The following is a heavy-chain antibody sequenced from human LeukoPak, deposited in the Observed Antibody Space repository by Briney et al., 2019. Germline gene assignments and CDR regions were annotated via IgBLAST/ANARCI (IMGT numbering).Heavy chain of an antibody. CDR3: VRTYYYDSSGYHLIDY. Sequence: SETLSLTCTVSGGSISSYYWSWIRQPPGKGLEWIGYIYYSGSTNYNPSPKSRVTISVDTSKNQFSLKLSSVTAADTAVYYCVRTYYYDSSGYHLIDYWGQGTLVTVSS. V-gene: IGHV4-59*08. J-gene: IGHJ4*02. CDR1: GGSISSYY. CDR2: IYYSGST. D-gene: IGHD3-22*01.